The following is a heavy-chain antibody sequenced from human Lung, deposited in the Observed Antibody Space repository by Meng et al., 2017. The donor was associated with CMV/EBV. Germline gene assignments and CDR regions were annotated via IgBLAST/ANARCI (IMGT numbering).Heavy chain of an antibody. J-gene: IGHJ4*02. D-gene: IGHD3-22*01. CDR3: ARGHYDSSGYPIDY. Sequence: SQXXSLTCAISGDSVSSNSAAWNWIRQSPSRGLEWLGRTYYRSKWYNDYAVSVKSRITINPDTSKNQFSLQLNSVTPEDTAVYYCARGHYDSSGYPIDYWGQGXLVTVSS. V-gene: IGHV6-1*01. CDR2: TYYRSKWYN. CDR1: GDSVSSNSAA.